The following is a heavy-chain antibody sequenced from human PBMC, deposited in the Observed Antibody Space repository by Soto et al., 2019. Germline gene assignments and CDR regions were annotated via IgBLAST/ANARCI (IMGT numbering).Heavy chain of an antibody. J-gene: IGHJ5*01. CDR2: INPSGGST. CDR1: GYIFSGYY. CDR3: ARSYCGGDCPNKWFDS. Sequence: ASVKVSCKASGYIFSGYYIHWVRQAPGQGLEWMEIINPSGGSTTYAQKFQGRVTVTRDTSTSTVYMELSSLRSEDTAMYYCARSYCGGDCPNKWFDSWG. V-gene: IGHV1-46*01. D-gene: IGHD2-21*02.